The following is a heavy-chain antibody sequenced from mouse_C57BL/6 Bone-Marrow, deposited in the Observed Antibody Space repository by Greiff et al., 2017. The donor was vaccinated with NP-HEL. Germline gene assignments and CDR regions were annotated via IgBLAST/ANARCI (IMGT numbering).Heavy chain of an antibody. Sequence: QVTLKVSGPGILQPSQTLSLTCSFSGFSLSTFGMGVGWIRQPSGKGLEWLAHIWWDDDKYYNPALKSRLTISKDTSKNQVFLKIANVDTADTATYYCARTSRDYGSDYYAMDYWGQGTSVTVSS. V-gene: IGHV8-8*01. CDR1: GFSLSTFGMG. D-gene: IGHD1-1*01. CDR3: ARTSRDYGSDYYAMDY. J-gene: IGHJ4*01. CDR2: IWWDDDK.